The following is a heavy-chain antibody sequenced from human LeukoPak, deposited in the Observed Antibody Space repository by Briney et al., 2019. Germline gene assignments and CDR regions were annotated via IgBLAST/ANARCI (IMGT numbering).Heavy chain of an antibody. Sequence: SETLSLTCAVYGGSFSGYYWSWIRQPPGKGLEWIGEINHSGSTNYNPSLKSRVTISVDTSKNQFSLKLTSVTAADTAVYYCARANSYDSSGHYYEFGYWGQGTLVTVSS. CDR1: GGSFSGYY. CDR3: ARANSYDSSGHYYEFGY. V-gene: IGHV4-34*01. J-gene: IGHJ4*02. D-gene: IGHD3-22*01. CDR2: INHSGST.